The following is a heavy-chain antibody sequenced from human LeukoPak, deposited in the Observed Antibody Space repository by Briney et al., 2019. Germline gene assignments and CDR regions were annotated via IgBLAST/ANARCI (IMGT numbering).Heavy chain of an antibody. CDR2: IIPIFGTA. D-gene: IGHD3-9*01. J-gene: IGHJ5*02. CDR3: ARLKGSILTGYWFDP. CDR1: GGTFSSYA. V-gene: IGHV1-69*05. Sequence: SVKVSCKASGGTFSSYAISWVRQAPGQGLEWMGGIIPIFGTANYAQKLQGRVTITTDESTSTAYMELSSLRSEDTAVYYCARLKGSILTGYWFDPWGQGTLVTVSS.